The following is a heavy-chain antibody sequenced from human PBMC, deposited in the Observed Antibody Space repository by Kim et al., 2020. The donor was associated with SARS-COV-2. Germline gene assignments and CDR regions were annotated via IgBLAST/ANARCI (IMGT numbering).Heavy chain of an antibody. V-gene: IGHV3-48*02. J-gene: IGHJ3*02. Sequence: IDYADSVKGRFTISRDNAKNSLYLQMSSLRDEEAAVYYCVRDRMGGAFDIWGQGTMVTVSS. CDR2: I. D-gene: IGHD3-16*01. CDR3: VRDRMGGAFDI.